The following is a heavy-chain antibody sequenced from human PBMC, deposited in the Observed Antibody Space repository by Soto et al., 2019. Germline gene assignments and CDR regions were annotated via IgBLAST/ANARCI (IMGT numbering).Heavy chain of an antibody. Sequence: QVQLVESGGGVVQPGRSLRLSCAASGFTFSSYGMHWVRQAPGKGLEWVAVISYDGSNKYYADSVKGRFTISRDNSKNTLYLQMNSMSAEDTAVYYCAKSSDWELLNYFDYWGQGTLVTVSS. CDR1: GFTFSSYG. CDR3: AKSSDWELLNYFDY. D-gene: IGHD1-26*01. CDR2: ISYDGSNK. J-gene: IGHJ4*02. V-gene: IGHV3-30*18.